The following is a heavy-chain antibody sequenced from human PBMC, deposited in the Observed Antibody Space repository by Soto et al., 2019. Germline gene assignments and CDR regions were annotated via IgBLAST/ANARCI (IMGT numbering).Heavy chain of an antibody. J-gene: IGHJ6*02. Sequence: QVQLQESGPGLVRPSQTLSLTCTVSGGSISYDHYHWTWIRQPPGKGLEWIGYIHYSGGVFYNPSIQSRLSMSVDMSKNLFSLKFSSVTAADTAVHFCVIEDDGGDRDYYGLDVWGQGTTVTVSS. CDR1: GGSISYDHYH. CDR3: VIEDDGGDRDYYGLDV. V-gene: IGHV4-30-4*01. D-gene: IGHD2-21*02. CDR2: IHYSGGV.